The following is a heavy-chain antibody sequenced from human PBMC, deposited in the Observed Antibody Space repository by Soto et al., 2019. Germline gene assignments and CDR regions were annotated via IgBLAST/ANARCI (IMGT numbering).Heavy chain of an antibody. Sequence: QVQLVESGGGVVQPGRSLRLSCAASGFTFSSYGMHWVRQAPGKGLEWVAVIWYDGSNKYYADSVKGRFTISRDNSKNTLYLQMNSLRAEDTAVYYCARDGVVVPAAIKISWGGDDAFDIWGQGTMVTVSS. D-gene: IGHD2-2*01. CDR3: ARDGVVVPAAIKISWGGDDAFDI. CDR2: IWYDGSNK. V-gene: IGHV3-33*01. CDR1: GFTFSSYG. J-gene: IGHJ3*02.